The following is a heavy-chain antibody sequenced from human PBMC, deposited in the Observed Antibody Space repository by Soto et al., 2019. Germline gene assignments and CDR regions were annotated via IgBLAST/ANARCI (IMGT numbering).Heavy chain of an antibody. Sequence: QVQLVESGGGVVQAGRSLRLSCAASGFTFSSYAMHWVRQAPGKGLEWVAVISYDGSNKYYADSVKGRFTISRDNSKNTLYLQMNSLRAEDTAVYYCARPGGIAVVIYYGMDVWGQGTTVTVSS. CDR1: GFTFSSYA. V-gene: IGHV3-30-3*01. CDR2: ISYDGSNK. J-gene: IGHJ6*02. D-gene: IGHD3-22*01. CDR3: ARPGGIAVVIYYGMDV.